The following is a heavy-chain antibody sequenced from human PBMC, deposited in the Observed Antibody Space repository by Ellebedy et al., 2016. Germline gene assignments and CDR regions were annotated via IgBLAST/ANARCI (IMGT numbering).Heavy chain of an antibody. CDR3: ARSPPTRSSGYFDY. D-gene: IGHD3-22*01. Sequence: GESLKISCAASGFTFSSYSMNWVRQAPGKGLEWVSYISSSSSTIYYADSVKGRFTISRDNAKNSLYLQMNSLRDEDTAVYYCARSPPTRSSGYFDYWGQGTLVTVSS. V-gene: IGHV3-48*02. CDR1: GFTFSSYS. CDR2: ISSSSSTI. J-gene: IGHJ4*02.